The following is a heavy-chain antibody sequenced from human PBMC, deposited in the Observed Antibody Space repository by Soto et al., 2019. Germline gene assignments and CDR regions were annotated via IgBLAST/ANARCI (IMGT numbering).Heavy chain of an antibody. CDR3: ARVSDIAAAGSLDY. CDR1: GGTFSSYT. CDR2: IIPILGIA. J-gene: IGHJ4*02. V-gene: IGHV1-69*02. Sequence: QVQLVQSGAEVKKPGSSVKVSCKASGGTFSSYTISWVRQAPGQGLEWMGRIIPILGIANYAQKFQGRVTTTADKSTSTAYMELSSLRSEDTAVYYCARVSDIAAAGSLDYWGQGTLVTVSS. D-gene: IGHD6-13*01.